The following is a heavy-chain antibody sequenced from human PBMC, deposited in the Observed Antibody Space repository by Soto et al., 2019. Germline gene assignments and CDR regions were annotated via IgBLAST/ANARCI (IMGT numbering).Heavy chain of an antibody. CDR3: AREWDFLRDGYNFNAFDI. J-gene: IGHJ3*02. CDR2: ISAYNGNT. V-gene: IGHV1-18*01. CDR1: GYTFTSYG. Sequence: KRGASVKVSCKASGYTFTSYGISWVRQAPGQGLEWMGWISAYNGNTNYAQKLQGRVTMTTDTSTSTAYMELRSLRSDDTAVYYCAREWDFLRDGYNFNAFDIWGQGTMVTVSS. D-gene: IGHD5-12*01.